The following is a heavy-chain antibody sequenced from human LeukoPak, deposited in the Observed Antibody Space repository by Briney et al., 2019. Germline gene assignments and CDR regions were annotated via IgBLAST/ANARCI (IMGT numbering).Heavy chain of an antibody. J-gene: IGHJ3*02. V-gene: IGHV4-61*02. CDR1: GGSISSGSYC. Sequence: SETLSLTCTVSGGSISSGSYCWSWIRQPAGKGLEWIGRIYTSGSTNYNPSLRSRVTISVDTSKNQFSLKLSAVTAADTAVYYCAREDIVVVPAAIALVFDMWGQGTMVTVSS. CDR2: IYTSGST. CDR3: AREDIVVVPAAIALVFDM. D-gene: IGHD2-2*01.